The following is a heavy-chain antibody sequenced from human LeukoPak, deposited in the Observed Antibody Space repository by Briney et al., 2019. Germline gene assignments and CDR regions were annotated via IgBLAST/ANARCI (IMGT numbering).Heavy chain of an antibody. CDR3: ARGVAAAGTLYYYYYGMDV. V-gene: IGHV4-4*07. CDR1: GGSISSYY. J-gene: IGHJ6*02. Sequence: SETLSLTCTVSGGSISSYYWSWIRQPAGKGLEWIGRIYTSGSTNYNPSLKSRVTISVDTSKNQFSLKLSSVTAADTAVYYCARGVAAAGTLYYYYYGMDVWGQGTTVTVSS. D-gene: IGHD6-13*01. CDR2: IYTSGST.